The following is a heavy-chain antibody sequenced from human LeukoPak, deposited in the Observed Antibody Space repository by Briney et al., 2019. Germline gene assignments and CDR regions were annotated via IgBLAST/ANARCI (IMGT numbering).Heavy chain of an antibody. V-gene: IGHV4-61*02. CDR3: ARDGPVK. Sequence: PSETLSLTCTVSGASISSGSYYWSWIRQPAGKGLEWIGRIYTSGSTTYNPSLKSRVTISVDTSKNQFSLKLSSVTAADTAVYYCARDGPVKWGQGTLVTVSS. CDR2: IYTSGST. J-gene: IGHJ4*02. CDR1: GASISSGSYY. D-gene: IGHD3-22*01.